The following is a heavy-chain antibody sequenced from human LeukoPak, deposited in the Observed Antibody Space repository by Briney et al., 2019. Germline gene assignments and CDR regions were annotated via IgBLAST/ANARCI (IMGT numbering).Heavy chain of an antibody. Sequence: APVKVSCKASGYTFTSYGISWVRQAPGQGLEWMGWISAYNGNTNYAQKLQGRVTMTTDTSTSTAYMELRSLRSDDTAVYYCARSGDYDFWSGYPYYFDYWGQGTLVTVSS. D-gene: IGHD3-3*01. CDR2: ISAYNGNT. J-gene: IGHJ4*02. CDR1: GYTFTSYG. V-gene: IGHV1-18*01. CDR3: ARSGDYDFWSGYPYYFDY.